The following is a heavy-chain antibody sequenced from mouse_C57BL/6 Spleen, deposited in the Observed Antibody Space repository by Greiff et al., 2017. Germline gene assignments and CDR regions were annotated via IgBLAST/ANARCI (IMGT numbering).Heavy chain of an antibody. CDR2: INPSNGGT. V-gene: IGHV1-53*01. D-gene: IGHD2-3*01. Sequence: VQLQQSGTELVKPGASVKLSCKASGYTFTSYWMHWVKQRPGQGLEWIGNINPSNGGTNYNEKFKSKATLTVDKSSSTAYMQLSSLTSEDSAVYYCARSPDGYYVWFAYWGQGTLVTVSA. CDR3: ARSPDGYYVWFAY. J-gene: IGHJ3*01. CDR1: GYTFTSYW.